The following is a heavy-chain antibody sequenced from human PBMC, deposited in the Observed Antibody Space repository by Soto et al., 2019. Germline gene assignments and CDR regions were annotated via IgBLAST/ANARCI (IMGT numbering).Heavy chain of an antibody. Sequence: GESLKISCQGSPYSFTNYWVTWVRQVPGKGLEWMGIIYPGDSDTRYSPSFQGQVTISADKSIRTAYLQWSSLKASDTAMYYCAIAIVVVTGSAFDIWGQGTMVTVSS. J-gene: IGHJ3*02. D-gene: IGHD2-21*02. CDR2: IYPGDSDT. CDR1: PYSFTNYW. CDR3: AIAIVVVTGSAFDI. V-gene: IGHV5-51*01.